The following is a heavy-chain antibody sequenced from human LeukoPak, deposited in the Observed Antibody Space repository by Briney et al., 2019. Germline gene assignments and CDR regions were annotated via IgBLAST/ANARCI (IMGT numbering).Heavy chain of an antibody. CDR3: ARATSFGDYDSSGYSYEFFDY. Sequence: GGSLRLSCAASGFTFSSYSMIWVRQAPGKGLEWVSSISSSSTYIYYADSVKGRFTISRDNAKNSLYLQMNSLRAEDTAVYYCARATSFGDYDSSGYSYEFFDYWGQGTLVTVSS. V-gene: IGHV3-21*01. CDR1: GFTFSSYS. CDR2: ISSSSTYI. D-gene: IGHD3-22*01. J-gene: IGHJ4*02.